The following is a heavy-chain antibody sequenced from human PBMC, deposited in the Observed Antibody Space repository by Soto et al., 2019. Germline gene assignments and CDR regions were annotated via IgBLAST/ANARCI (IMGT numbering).Heavy chain of an antibody. CDR1: QYSFANYW. Sequence: PGESLKISCKSPQYSFANYWIGWVRQMPGKGLEWMGLIYPGDSDTRYRLSFQGQVTISADKSTRTAHLQWTSLRASDSAMYYCVTHRYNTGSFIDVFDTWGQGTLVTVSS. J-gene: IGHJ3*02. CDR3: VTHRYNTGSFIDVFDT. D-gene: IGHD2-8*02. CDR2: IYPGDSDT. V-gene: IGHV5-51*01.